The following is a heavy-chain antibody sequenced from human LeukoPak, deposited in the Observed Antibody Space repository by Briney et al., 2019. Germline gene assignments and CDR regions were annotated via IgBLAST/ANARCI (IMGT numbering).Heavy chain of an antibody. Sequence: ASVKVSCKASGYTFTGYYMHWVRQAPGQGLEWMGWINPNSGGTNYAQKFQGRVTMTRDTSISTAYMELSRLRSDDTAVYYCARVGGSSSWYDGAFDIWGQGTTVTVSS. CDR2: INPNSGGT. J-gene: IGHJ3*02. CDR1: GYTFTGYY. CDR3: ARVGGSSSWYDGAFDI. D-gene: IGHD6-13*01. V-gene: IGHV1-2*02.